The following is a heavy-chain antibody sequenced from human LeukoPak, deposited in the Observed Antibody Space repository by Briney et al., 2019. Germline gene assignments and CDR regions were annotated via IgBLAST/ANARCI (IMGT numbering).Heavy chain of an antibody. D-gene: IGHD2-15*01. Sequence: PGGSLRLSCAASGFTFSSYCMNWVRQAPGKGLEWVSSISSSGYRSYSDSVKDRFTIFRDNANNSLYLQMNSLRAEATAVYYCARDRPSVVVVAATRPDYWGQGTMVTVSS. V-gene: IGHV3-21*04. J-gene: IGHJ4*01. CDR3: ARDRPSVVVVAATRPDY. CDR2: ISSSGYR. CDR1: GFTFSSYC.